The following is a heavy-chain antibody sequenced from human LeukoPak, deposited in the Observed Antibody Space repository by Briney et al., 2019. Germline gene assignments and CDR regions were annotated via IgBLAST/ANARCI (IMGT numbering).Heavy chain of an antibody. Sequence: SVKVSCKASGGTFSSYAISWVRQAPGQGLEWMGGIIPIFGTANYAQKFQGRVTITADKSTSTAYMELSSLRAEDTAVYYCAKGGGYEAQYYYYYLDVWGKGTTVTISS. CDR1: GGTFSSYA. J-gene: IGHJ6*03. CDR2: IIPIFGTA. CDR3: AKGGGYEAQYYYYYLDV. D-gene: IGHD5-12*01. V-gene: IGHV1-69*06.